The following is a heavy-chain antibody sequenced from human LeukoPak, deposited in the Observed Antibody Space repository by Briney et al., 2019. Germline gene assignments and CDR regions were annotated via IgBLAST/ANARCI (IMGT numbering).Heavy chain of an antibody. D-gene: IGHD1-26*01. CDR1: GFTFSSYA. CDR2: ISTSGSAM. V-gene: IGHV3-48*02. J-gene: IGHJ4*02. CDR3: ASSGSYRFDY. Sequence: PGGSLRLSCAASGFTFSSYAMHWVRQAPGKGLEWVSHISTSGSAMYYADSVKGRFTISRDNAKDSLYLQMNSLRDEDTAVYYRASSGSYRFDYWGQGTLVTVSS.